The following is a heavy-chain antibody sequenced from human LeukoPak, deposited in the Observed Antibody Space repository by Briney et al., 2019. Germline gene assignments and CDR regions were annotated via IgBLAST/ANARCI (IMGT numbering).Heavy chain of an antibody. CDR3: ARYITIFGVVIPDDY. J-gene: IGHJ4*02. D-gene: IGHD3-3*01. CDR1: GGSISSYY. V-gene: IGHV4-39*01. CDR2: IYYSGST. Sequence: PSETLSLTCTVSGGSISSYYWSWIRQPPGKGLEWIGSIYYSGSTYYNPSLKSRVTISVDTSKSQFSLKLSSVTAADTAVYYCARYITIFGVVIPDDYWGQGTLVTVSS.